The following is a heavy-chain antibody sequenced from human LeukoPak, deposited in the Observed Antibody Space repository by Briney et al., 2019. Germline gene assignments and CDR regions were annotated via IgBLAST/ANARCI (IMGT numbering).Heavy chain of an antibody. CDR1: GFTFSSYG. CDR3: ARGGPPEQYFDY. Sequence: SGGPLRLSCSASGFTFSSYGMHWVRQAPGKGLEWMAFIRYDGGNKDYADSVKGRFTISRDNSKNTLYLQMNSLRAEDTAVYYCARGGPPEQYFDYWGQGTLVTVSS. CDR2: IRYDGGNK. D-gene: IGHD3-16*01. J-gene: IGHJ4*02. V-gene: IGHV3-30*02.